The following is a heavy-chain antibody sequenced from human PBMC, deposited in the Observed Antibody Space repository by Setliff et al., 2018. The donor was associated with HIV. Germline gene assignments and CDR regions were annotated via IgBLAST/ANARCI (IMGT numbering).Heavy chain of an antibody. CDR1: GYTFTGYY. J-gene: IGHJ4*02. V-gene: IGHV1-46*01. CDR3: ARGGYHGFGSYGDY. Sequence: ASVKVSCKASGYTFTGYYVHWVRQAPGQGLEWMGILNPSGDSTAYAQQFQGRVTMTRDTSTSTVYMELSSLRSEDTAVYYCARGGYHGFGSYGDYWGQGTLVTVS. D-gene: IGHD3-10*01. CDR2: LNPSGDST.